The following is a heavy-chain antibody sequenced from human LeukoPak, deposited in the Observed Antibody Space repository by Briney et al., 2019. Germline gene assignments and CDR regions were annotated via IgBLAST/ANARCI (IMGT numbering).Heavy chain of an antibody. CDR3: AREYYGSGSQDYYYYYYMDV. J-gene: IGHJ6*03. CDR1: GYTFTSYG. Sequence: ASVKVSCKASGYTFTSYGISWVRQAPGQGLEWMGWINPNSGGTNYAQKFQGRVTMTRDTSISTAYMELSRLRSDDTAVYYCAREYYGSGSQDYYYYYYMDVWGKGTTVTVSS. CDR2: INPNSGGT. V-gene: IGHV1-2*02. D-gene: IGHD3-10*01.